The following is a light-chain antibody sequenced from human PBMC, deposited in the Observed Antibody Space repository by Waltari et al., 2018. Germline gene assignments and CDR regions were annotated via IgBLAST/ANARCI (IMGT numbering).Light chain of an antibody. Sequence: DIQMTQSPSSLSASVGDRVTITCRASQSISTYLNWYQQKPGKAPNLLIYAASSLQSGVPSRFSGSGSGTDFTLTISSLQPEDFATYYCQQSYSTPLTFGVGTNLEIK. CDR1: QSISTY. V-gene: IGKV1-39*01. J-gene: IGKJ4*01. CDR2: AAS. CDR3: QQSYSTPLT.